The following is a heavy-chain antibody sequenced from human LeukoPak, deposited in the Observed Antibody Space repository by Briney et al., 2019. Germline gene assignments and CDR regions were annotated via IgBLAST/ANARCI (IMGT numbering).Heavy chain of an antibody. J-gene: IGHJ4*02. CDR1: GSSVSSDEYY. CDR2: VYYSGSS. V-gene: IGHV4-31*03. CDR3: ARVKVLRFLEWFLDF. Sequence: SETLSLTCTVSGSSVSSDEYYWSWVRQHPGKGLEWIGYVYYSGSSYYIPSLESRVTMSVEVSKNQFSLELRSVTAADTTVYYCARVKVLRFLEWFLDFWGQGALVTVSS. D-gene: IGHD3-3*01.